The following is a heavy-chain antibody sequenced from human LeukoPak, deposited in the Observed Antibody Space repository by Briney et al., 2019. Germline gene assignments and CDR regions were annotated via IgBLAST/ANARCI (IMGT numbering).Heavy chain of an antibody. CDR1: GFTFSSYE. Sequence: PGGSLRLSCAASGFTFSSYEMNWVRRAPGKGLEWLSYISSSGGTISYADSVKGRFTISRDNAKSSLYLQMNSLRAEDTAVYYCASRYSGYANYWGQGTLVSVSS. J-gene: IGHJ4*02. CDR3: ASRYSGYANY. V-gene: IGHV3-48*03. D-gene: IGHD5-12*01. CDR2: ISSSGGTI.